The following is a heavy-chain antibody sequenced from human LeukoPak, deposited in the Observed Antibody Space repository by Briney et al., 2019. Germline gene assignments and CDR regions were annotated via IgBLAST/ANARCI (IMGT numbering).Heavy chain of an antibody. CDR2: ISWNSASV. J-gene: IGHJ4*02. CDR1: GFTFDDYG. V-gene: IGHV3-9*01. D-gene: IGHD6-13*01. Sequence: PGRSLRLSCEASGFTFDDYGMHWVRQAPGKGLEWVSTISWNSASVGYVDSVKGRFTISRDNAKKTLYLQMNSLRPEDTALYYCAKDYGYSSSWYDYWGQGTLATVSS. CDR3: AKDYGYSSSWYDY.